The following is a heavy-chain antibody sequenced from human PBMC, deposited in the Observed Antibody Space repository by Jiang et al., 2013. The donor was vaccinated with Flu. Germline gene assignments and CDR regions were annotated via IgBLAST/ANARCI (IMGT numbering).Heavy chain of an antibody. CDR3: ARDNFGLDV. CDR1: GYTFTYYE. V-gene: IGHV1-8*01. Sequence: GAEVKKPGASVKVSCKASGYTFTYYEINWVRQATGQGPEWMGRINPNSGRTAYAERFQGRVTMTRDTSIDTTYMELHGLRSEDTAVYYCARDNFGLDVWGHGTTVTVSS. J-gene: IGHJ6*02. CDR2: INPNSGRT.